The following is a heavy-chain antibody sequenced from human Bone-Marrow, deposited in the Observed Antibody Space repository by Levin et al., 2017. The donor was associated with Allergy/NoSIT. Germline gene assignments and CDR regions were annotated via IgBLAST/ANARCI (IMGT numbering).Heavy chain of an antibody. Sequence: PGGSLRLSCKGSGYSFISHWIGWVRQMPGKGLEWMGIIYPGDSDTRYSPSFQGQVTISADKSISTAYLQWSSLKASDTAMYYCARGLRYCSGGSCSGVNWFDPWGQGTLVTVSS. V-gene: IGHV5-51*01. D-gene: IGHD2-15*01. CDR3: ARGLRYCSGGSCSGVNWFDP. J-gene: IGHJ5*02. CDR1: GYSFISHW. CDR2: IYPGDSDT.